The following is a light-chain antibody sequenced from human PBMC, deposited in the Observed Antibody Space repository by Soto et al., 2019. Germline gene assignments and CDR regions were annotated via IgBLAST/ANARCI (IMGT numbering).Light chain of an antibody. CDR2: DAS. CDR1: QSIKTY. Sequence: ELTQSPSTLSSSMGDNVTLTCRASQSIKTYLTWYQQKPGQPPRLLIYDASYRADGIPSRFSGSGSGTDFTLTISSLQPADFGTYHCQQRSSWPLTFGGGTKVEI. CDR3: QQRSSWPLT. V-gene: IGKV3-11*01. J-gene: IGKJ4*01.